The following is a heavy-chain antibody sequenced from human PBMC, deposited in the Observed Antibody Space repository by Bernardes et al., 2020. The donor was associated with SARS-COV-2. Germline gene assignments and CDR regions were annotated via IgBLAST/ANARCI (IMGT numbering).Heavy chain of an antibody. CDR3: SRIFDS. CDR1: GFTFGNYW. CDR2: INCDGSSI. V-gene: IGHV3-74*01. J-gene: IGHJ5*01. Sequence: GGSLRLSCAASGFTFGNYWMHWVRQAPGKGLVWVSRINCDGSSISYADSVKGRFTISRDNAKSTLYLQMSSLRAEDTAVYYCSRIFDSWGQGTLVTVSS.